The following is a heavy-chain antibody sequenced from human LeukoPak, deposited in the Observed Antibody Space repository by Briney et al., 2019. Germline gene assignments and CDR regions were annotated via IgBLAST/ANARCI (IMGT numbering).Heavy chain of an antibody. CDR3: ARNNGMDV. Sequence: GGSLRLSCAASGFTFADYAIHWVRQVPGKGLEWVSGISWNSGSIGYADSVKGRFTISKDNAKNSLYLQMNSLRAEDTALYHCARNNGMDVWGQGTTVIVSS. CDR1: GFTFADYA. J-gene: IGHJ6*02. CDR2: ISWNSGSI. V-gene: IGHV3-9*01.